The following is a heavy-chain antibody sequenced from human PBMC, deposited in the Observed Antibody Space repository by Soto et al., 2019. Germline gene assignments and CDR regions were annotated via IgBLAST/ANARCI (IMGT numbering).Heavy chain of an antibody. CDR2: ISAYNGNT. CDR3: ARTYDILTGPMGGNWFDP. V-gene: IGHV1-18*01. J-gene: IGHJ5*02. CDR1: GYTFTSYG. Sequence: GASVKVSCKDSGYTFTSYGISWVRQAQEQGLEWMGWISAYNGNTNYAQKLQGRVTMSTDTSTSTAYMELRSLRSDDTAVYYCARTYDILTGPMGGNWFDPWGQGTLVTVSS. D-gene: IGHD3-9*01.